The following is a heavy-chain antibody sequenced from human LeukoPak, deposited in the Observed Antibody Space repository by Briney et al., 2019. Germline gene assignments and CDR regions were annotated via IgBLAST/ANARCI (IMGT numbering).Heavy chain of an antibody. J-gene: IGHJ3*02. V-gene: IGHV3-66*01. CDR1: GFTVSSNY. CDR2: IYSGGTT. Sequence: GGSLRLSCAASGFTVSSNYMSWVRQAPGKGLEWVSVIYSGGTTYYADSVKGRFTISRDNSKNTLYLQVNSLRAEDKAVYYCARENGFDIWGQGTMVTVSS. CDR3: ARENGFDI.